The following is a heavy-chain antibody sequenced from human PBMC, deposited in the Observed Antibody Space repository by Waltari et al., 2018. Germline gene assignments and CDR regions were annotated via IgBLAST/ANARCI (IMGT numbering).Heavy chain of an antibody. V-gene: IGHV4-39*07. J-gene: IGHJ4*02. Sequence: QPLLQESGPGLVKPSETLSLTCSVSGDSLSSRNYFWGWIRQPPGKGLRWIGGIYYPGNTYYNPSLRSRLTISLDTSKNQFSLKLTSVTAADTAVYFCASGGGYTNGWDYWGQGTPVTVSS. CDR1: GDSLSSRNYF. D-gene: IGHD2-8*01. CDR3: ASGGGYTNGWDY. CDR2: IYYPGNT.